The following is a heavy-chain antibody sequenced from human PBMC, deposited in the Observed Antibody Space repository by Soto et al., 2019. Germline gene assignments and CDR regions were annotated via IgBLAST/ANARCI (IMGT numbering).Heavy chain of an antibody. D-gene: IGHD4-4*01. CDR3: ARVASDYINSVDH. CDR1: GFTFNAYA. J-gene: IGHJ4*02. CDR2: IGGSGGNR. V-gene: IGHV3-23*01. Sequence: EVQLLESGGGLVQPGGSLRLSCAASGFTFNAYAMTWVRQAPGKGLEWVSAIGGSGGNRDYAASVKGRFTISRDNSKDTLDLQMNRLRVEDTAVYYCARVASDYINSVDHWGQGILVTVSS.